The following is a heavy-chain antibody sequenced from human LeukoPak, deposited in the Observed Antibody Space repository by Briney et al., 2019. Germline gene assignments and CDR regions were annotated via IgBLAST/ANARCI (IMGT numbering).Heavy chain of an antibody. V-gene: IGHV3-48*01. D-gene: IGHD3-10*01. Sequence: GGSLRLSCAASGFTFSSYSMDWVRQAPGKGLEWVSYISIISTTIYYADSVKGRFTISRDNAKNSLYLQMNSLRAEATAVYYCAREHHPYYYGWGSPFGGFYYWGQGTLVTVSS. CDR2: ISIISTTI. CDR3: AREHHPYYYGWGSPFGGFYY. J-gene: IGHJ4*02. CDR1: GFTFSSYS.